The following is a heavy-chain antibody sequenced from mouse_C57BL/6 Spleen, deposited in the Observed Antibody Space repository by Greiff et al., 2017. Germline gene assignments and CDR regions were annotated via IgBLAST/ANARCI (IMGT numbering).Heavy chain of an antibody. CDR1: GYTFTSYG. CDR2: IYPRSGNT. D-gene: IGHD1-1*01. Sequence: QVQLQQSGAELARPGASVKLSCKASGYTFTSYGIRWVKQRTGQGLEWIGEIYPRSGNTYYNEKFKGKATLTADKSSSTAYMELRSLTSEDSAVXFCARRGAYYGGSPGYFDDWGTGTTVTVSS. J-gene: IGHJ1*03. V-gene: IGHV1-81*01. CDR3: ARRGAYYGGSPGYFDD.